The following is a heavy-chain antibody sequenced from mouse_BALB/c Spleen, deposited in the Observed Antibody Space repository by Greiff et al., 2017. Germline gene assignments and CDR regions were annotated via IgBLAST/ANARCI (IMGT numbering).Heavy chain of an antibody. CDR2: ISSGSSTI. D-gene: IGHD1-1*01. CDR3: ARSAYYYGSFYAMDY. V-gene: IGHV5-17*02. Sequence: EVKLMESGGGLVQPGGSRKLSCAASGFTFSSFGMHWVRQAPEKGLEWVAYISSGSSTIYYADTVKGRFTISRDNPKNTLFLQMTSLRSEDTAMYYCARSAYYYGSFYAMDYWGQGTSVTVSS. CDR1: GFTFSSFG. J-gene: IGHJ4*01.